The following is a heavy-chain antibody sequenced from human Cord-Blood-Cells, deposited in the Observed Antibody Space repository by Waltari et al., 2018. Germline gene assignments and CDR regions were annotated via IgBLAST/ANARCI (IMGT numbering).Heavy chain of an antibody. CDR1: GYTFTSYD. D-gene: IGHD7-27*01. CDR3: GRGTGVFDY. J-gene: IGHJ4*02. V-gene: IGHV1-8*03. Sequence: QVQLVQSGAEVKKPGASVKVSCKASGYTFTSYDINWVRQATGQGLEWMGWMNPNSGNTGYAQKFQGRVTITRNTSISTAYNELSHLGSEDTAVDYCGRGTGVFDYWGQGTLVNGSS. CDR2: MNPNSGNT.